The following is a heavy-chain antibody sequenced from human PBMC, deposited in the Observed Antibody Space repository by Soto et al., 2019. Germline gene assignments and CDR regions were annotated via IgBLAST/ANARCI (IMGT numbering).Heavy chain of an antibody. CDR2: ISGSGSST. Sequence: EVELLQSGGGLVQPGGSLRLSCVASGFTFNKHALAWVRQAPGKGLEWVSAISGSGSSTYDSDSVKGRFTIARDNSNNTRELQGNSLRAEATARYFCARTPGGITGISAVDHGGQGTPGTVS. D-gene: IGHD3-16*01. V-gene: IGHV3-23*01. CDR1: GFTFNKHA. J-gene: IGHJ4*02. CDR3: ARTPGGITGISAVDH.